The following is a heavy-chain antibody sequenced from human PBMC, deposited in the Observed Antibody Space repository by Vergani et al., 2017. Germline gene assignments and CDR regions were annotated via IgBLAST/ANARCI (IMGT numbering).Heavy chain of an antibody. D-gene: IGHD6-19*01. CDR3: AKAGPSQYYYYGMDV. CDR1: GFTFSDYY. V-gene: IGHV3-9*01. Sequence: EVQLVESGGGVVKPGGSLRLSCAASGFTFSDYYMSWIRQAPGKGLEWVSGISWNSGSIGYADSVKGRFTISRDNAKNSLYLQMNSLRAEDTALYYCAKAGPSQYYYYGMDVWGQGTTVTVSS. J-gene: IGHJ6*02. CDR2: ISWNSGSI.